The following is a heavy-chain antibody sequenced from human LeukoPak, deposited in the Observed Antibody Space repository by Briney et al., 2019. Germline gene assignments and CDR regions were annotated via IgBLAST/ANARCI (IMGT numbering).Heavy chain of an antibody. J-gene: IGHJ4*02. CDR1: GFTFSSYA. V-gene: IGHV3-23*01. CDR2: ISGSGGST. Sequence: PGGSLRLSCAASGFTFSSYAMSWVRQAPGKGLEWVSAISGSGGSTYYADSVKGRFTISRDNSKNTLYLQMNSLRAEDTAVYYCAMGWSGYRLTFDYWGQGTLVTVSS. D-gene: IGHD3-3*01. CDR3: AMGWSGYRLTFDY.